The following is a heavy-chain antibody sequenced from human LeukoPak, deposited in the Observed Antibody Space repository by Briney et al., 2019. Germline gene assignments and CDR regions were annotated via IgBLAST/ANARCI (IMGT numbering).Heavy chain of an antibody. V-gene: IGHV1-2*02. D-gene: IGHD2-15*01. J-gene: IGHJ5*02. Sequence: ASVKVSCKASGYTFTSYDINWVRQATGQGLEWMGWINPNSGGTNYAQKFQGRVTMTRDTSISTAYMELSRLRSDDTAVYYCARDRSRIVVVVAAKNNWFDPWGQGTLVTVSS. CDR1: GYTFTSYD. CDR2: INPNSGGT. CDR3: ARDRSRIVVVVAAKNNWFDP.